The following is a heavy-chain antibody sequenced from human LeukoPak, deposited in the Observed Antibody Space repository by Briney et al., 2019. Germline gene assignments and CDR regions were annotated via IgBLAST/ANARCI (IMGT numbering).Heavy chain of an antibody. CDR2: ISAYNGNT. V-gene: IGHV1-18*01. D-gene: IGHD2-15*01. CDR1: GYTFTSYG. Sequence: ASVKVSCKASGYTFTSYGISWVRQAPGQGLEWMGWISAYNGNTNYAQKLQGRVTMTRNTSISTAYMELSSLRSEDTAVYYCARAGAVVDNWFDPWGQGTLVTVSS. CDR3: ARAGAVVDNWFDP. J-gene: IGHJ5*02.